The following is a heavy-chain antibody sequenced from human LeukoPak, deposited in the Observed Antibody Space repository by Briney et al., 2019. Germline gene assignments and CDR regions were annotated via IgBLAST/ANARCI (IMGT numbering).Heavy chain of an antibody. CDR2: ISSSSSYI. J-gene: IGHJ4*02. D-gene: IGHD2-15*01. V-gene: IGHV3-21*01. CDR3: AREGLFGVVVVAATRVFDY. Sequence: GGSLRLSCAASGFTFSSYSMNWVRQAPGKGLEWVSSISSSSSYIYYADSVKGRFTISRNNAKNSLYLQMNSLRAEDTAVYYCAREGLFGVVVVAATRVFDYWGQGTLVTVSS. CDR1: GFTFSSYS.